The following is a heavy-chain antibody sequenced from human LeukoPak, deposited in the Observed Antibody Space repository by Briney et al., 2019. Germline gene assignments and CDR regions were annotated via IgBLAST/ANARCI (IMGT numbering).Heavy chain of an antibody. CDR2: INPNSGGT. CDR3: ARVDTAMVTWDY. CDR1: GYTFTGYY. V-gene: IGHV1-2*02. J-gene: IGHJ4*02. Sequence: ASVKVSCKASGYTFTGYYMHWVRQAPGQGLEWMGWINPNSGGTNYAQKFQGRVTMTRDTSISTAYMELSRLRSDDTAVYYCARVDTAMVTWDYWGQGTLVTVSS. D-gene: IGHD5-18*01.